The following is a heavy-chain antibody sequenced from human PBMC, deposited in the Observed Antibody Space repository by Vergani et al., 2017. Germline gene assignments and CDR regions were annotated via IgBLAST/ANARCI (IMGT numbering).Heavy chain of an antibody. V-gene: IGHV3-23*04. CDR1: GFTFSSYA. Sequence: VQLVESGGGVVQPGRSLRLSCAASGFTFSSYAMSWVRQAPGKGLEWVSAISGSGGSTYYADSVKGRFTISRDNSKNTLYLQMNSLRAEDTAVYYCAKDRSPGGTMIVGDAFDIWGQGTMVTVSS. CDR3: AKDRSPGGTMIVGDAFDI. CDR2: ISGSGGST. D-gene: IGHD3-22*01. J-gene: IGHJ3*02.